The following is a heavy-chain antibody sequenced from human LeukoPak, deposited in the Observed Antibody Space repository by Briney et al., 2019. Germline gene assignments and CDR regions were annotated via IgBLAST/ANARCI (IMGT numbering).Heavy chain of an antibody. D-gene: IGHD2-2*01. V-gene: IGHV4-61*01. CDR3: ARTQYCSRNSCYFGYFDY. CDR2: IYYTGSA. J-gene: IGHJ4*02. Sequence: SQTLFLTCTVSGGSVSSGSYYWSWIRQPPGKGLEWIGYIYYTGSANYNPSLKSRVTILVDTSKNQFSLKLSSVTAADTAVYYCARTQYCSRNSCYFGYFDYWGQGTLVTVSS. CDR1: GGSVSSGSYY.